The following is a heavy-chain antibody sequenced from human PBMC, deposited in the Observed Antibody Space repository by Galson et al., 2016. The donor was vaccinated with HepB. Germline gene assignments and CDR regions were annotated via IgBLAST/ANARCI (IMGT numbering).Heavy chain of an antibody. V-gene: IGHV1-18*01. D-gene: IGHD6-13*01. J-gene: IGHJ4*02. CDR3: ARDRDAALDY. CDR2: ISAYRGNT. Sequence: SVKVSCKASGYTFTNNGISWVRQAPGQGLEWMGWISAYRGNTNYAQKFQDRLTLTKDTSATTVYMELRSLRFDDTAMYYCARDRDAALDYWGQGALVPVSS. CDR1: GYTFTNNG.